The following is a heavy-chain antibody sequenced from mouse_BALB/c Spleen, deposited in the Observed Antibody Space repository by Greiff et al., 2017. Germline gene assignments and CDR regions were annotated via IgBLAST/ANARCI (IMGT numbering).Heavy chain of an antibody. Sequence: EVKLVESGGGLVQPGGSLRLSCATSGFTFTDYYMSWVRQPPGKALEWLGFIRNKANGYTTEYSASVKGRFTISRDNSQSILYLQMNTLRAEDSATYYCARDKPIGGFAYWGQGTLVTVSA. CDR2: IRNKANGYTT. V-gene: IGHV7-3*02. CDR3: ARDKPIGGFAY. J-gene: IGHJ3*01. D-gene: IGHD2-14*01. CDR1: GFTFTDYY.